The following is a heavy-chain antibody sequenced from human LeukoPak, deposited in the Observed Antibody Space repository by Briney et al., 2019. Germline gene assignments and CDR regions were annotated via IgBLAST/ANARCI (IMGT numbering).Heavy chain of an antibody. CDR1: GFTFSSYA. Sequence: GGSLRLSCAASGFTFSSYAMSWVHQAPGKGLEWVSTISGNGDYTYYADSVKGRFTISRDNSKNTLYLQMNSLRADDTAVYYCAKRGIAAAASFDYWGQGTLVSVSS. CDR3: AKRGIAAAASFDY. J-gene: IGHJ4*02. V-gene: IGHV3-23*01. D-gene: IGHD6-13*01. CDR2: ISGNGDYT.